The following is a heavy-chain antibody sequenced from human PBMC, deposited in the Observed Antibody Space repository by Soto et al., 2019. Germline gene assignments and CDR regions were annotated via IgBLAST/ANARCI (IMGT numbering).Heavy chain of an antibody. J-gene: IGHJ5*02. V-gene: IGHV1-18*01. CDR2: ISAYNGNT. CDR1: GCTFTSYG. Sequence: WASVKVSCKASGCTFTSYGISWVRQAPGQGLEWMGWISAYNGNTNYAQKLQGRVTMTTDTSTSTAYMELRSLRSDDTAVYYCARGGFDYYGSGSYYSNWFDPWGQGTLVTVSS. CDR3: ARGGFDYYGSGSYYSNWFDP. D-gene: IGHD3-10*01.